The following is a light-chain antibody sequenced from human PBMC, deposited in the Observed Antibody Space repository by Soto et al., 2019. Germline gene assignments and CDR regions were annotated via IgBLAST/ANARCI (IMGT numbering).Light chain of an antibody. Sequence: DIQMTQSPSSLSASVGDRVTITYRASQGIRNYLAWYQQKPGKVPKLLIYAASTLQSGVPSRFSGSGSGTDFTLTISSLQPEDVATYYCQNYNSAPFTFGPGTKVDIK. CDR2: AAS. V-gene: IGKV1-27*01. CDR3: QNYNSAPFT. CDR1: QGIRNY. J-gene: IGKJ3*01.